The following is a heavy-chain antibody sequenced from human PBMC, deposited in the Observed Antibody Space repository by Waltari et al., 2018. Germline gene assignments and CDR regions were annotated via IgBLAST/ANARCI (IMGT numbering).Heavy chain of an antibody. Sequence: QVQLVQSGNDVKKPGSSARVTCKPSGGTFRSYAVRGARQAPGQGLEWMGGIIPIFGTANYAQKFQGRVTITTDESTSTAYMELSSLRSEDTAVYYCARGAPTAVAAYVDYWGQGTLVTVSS. J-gene: IGHJ4*02. D-gene: IGHD6-19*01. CDR2: IIPIFGTA. V-gene: IGHV1-69*05. CDR3: ARGAPTAVAAYVDY. CDR1: GGTFRSYA.